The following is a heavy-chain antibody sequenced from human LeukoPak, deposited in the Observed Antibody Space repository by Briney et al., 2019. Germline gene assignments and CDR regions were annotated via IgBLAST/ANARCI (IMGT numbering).Heavy chain of an antibody. D-gene: IGHD6-19*01. V-gene: IGHV4-4*07. CDR2: IYTSGST. CDR3: ARDRAKGSGSRSGWFDP. J-gene: IGHJ5*02. Sequence: SETLSLTCTVSGGSISSYYWSWIRQPAGKGLEWIGRIYTSGSTNYNPSLKSRVTMSVDTSKNQFSLKLSSVTAADTAVYYCARDRAKGSGSRSGWFDPWGQGTLVTVSS. CDR1: GGSISSYY.